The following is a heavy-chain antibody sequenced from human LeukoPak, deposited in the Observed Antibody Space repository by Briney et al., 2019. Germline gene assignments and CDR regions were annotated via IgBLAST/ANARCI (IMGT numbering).Heavy chain of an antibody. CDR1: GFTFSSYS. J-gene: IGHJ4*02. CDR2: ISGSSSTI. D-gene: IGHD2-15*01. CDR3: AKQLGYCSDGSCYFPY. V-gene: IGHV3-48*01. Sequence: GGSLRLSCAASGFTFSSYSMNWVRQAPGKGLEWGSYISGSSSTIYYADSVKGRFTISRDNSKSTLCLQMNSLRAEDTAVYYCAKQLGYCSDGSCYFPYWGQGTLVTVSS.